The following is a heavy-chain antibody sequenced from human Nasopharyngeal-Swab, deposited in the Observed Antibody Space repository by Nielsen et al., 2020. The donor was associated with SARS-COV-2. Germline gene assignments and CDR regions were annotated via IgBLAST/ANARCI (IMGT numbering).Heavy chain of an antibody. J-gene: IGHJ3*02. CDR3: ANLIFGDAFDI. CDR1: GFTFRSYG. Sequence: GESLKISCASSGFTFRSYGMHLVRQAPGKGLEWVAVISYDGSNKYYADSVKGRFTISRDNSKNTLYLQMNSLRAEDTAVYYCANLIFGDAFDIWGQGTMVTVSS. CDR2: ISYDGSNK. D-gene: IGHD3-3*01. V-gene: IGHV3-30*18.